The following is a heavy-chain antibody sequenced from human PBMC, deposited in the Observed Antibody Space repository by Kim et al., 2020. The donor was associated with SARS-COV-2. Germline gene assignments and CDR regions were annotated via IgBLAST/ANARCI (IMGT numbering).Heavy chain of an antibody. CDR1: GFTFSDYY. D-gene: IGHD5-18*01. CDR2: ISSSSSQT. J-gene: IGHJ6*02. V-gene: IGHV3-11*05. CDR3: ARGRYSSEDMDV. Sequence: GGSLRLSCAASGFTFSDYYMNWIRQAPGKGLEWVSYISSSSSQTNYADSVRGRFTISRDNAKNSLYLQMNSLRAEDTAAYYCARGRYSSEDMDVWGQGTT.